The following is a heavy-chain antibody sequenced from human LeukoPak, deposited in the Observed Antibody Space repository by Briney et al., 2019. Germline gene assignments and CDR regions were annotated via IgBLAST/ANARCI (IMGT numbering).Heavy chain of an antibody. CDR3: AKDLHGGYSSDY. V-gene: IGHV3-30*02. CDR1: GFTFSYVG. Sequence: PGGSLRPSCAASGFTFSYVGMHWVRQAPGKGLEWLSFIGYEGIDIYYADSVRGRFTISRDNSKATLYLQMNSLRPDDTALYYCAKDLHGGYSSDYWGRGTLVTVSS. J-gene: IGHJ4*02. D-gene: IGHD3-22*01. CDR2: IGYEGIDI.